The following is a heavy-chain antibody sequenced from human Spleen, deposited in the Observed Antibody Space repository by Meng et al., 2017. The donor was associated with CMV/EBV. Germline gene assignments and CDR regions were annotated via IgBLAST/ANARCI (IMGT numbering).Heavy chain of an antibody. CDR1: GFIFSSYW. CDR3: VRDMGWYRFDS. Sequence: GESLKISCAASGFIFSSYWMGWVRQAPGKGLEWVADIWKDGNTIWYFDSVKGRFTISRDNAKNSLFLQMNSLRVEDTAVYYCVRDMGWYRFDSWGQGTLVTVSS. J-gene: IGHJ4*02. CDR2: IWKDGNTI. D-gene: IGHD6-19*01. V-gene: IGHV3-7*01.